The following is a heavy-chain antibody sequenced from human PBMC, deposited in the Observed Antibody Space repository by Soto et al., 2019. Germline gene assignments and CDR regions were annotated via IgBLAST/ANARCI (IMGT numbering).Heavy chain of an antibody. J-gene: IGHJ6*02. CDR3: ARDGSGMDV. CDR2: INHSGST. D-gene: IGHD3-10*01. CDR1: GGSFSGYY. V-gene: IGHV4-34*01. Sequence: SETLSLTCAVYGGSFSGYYWSWIRQPPGKGLEWIGEINHSGSTNYNPSLKSRVTISVDTSKNQFSLKLSSVTAADTAVYYCARDGSGMDVWGQGTTVTVSS.